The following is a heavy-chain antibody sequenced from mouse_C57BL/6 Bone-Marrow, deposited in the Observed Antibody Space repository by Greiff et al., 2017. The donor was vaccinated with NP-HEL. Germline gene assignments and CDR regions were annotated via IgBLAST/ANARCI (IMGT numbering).Heavy chain of an antibody. CDR1: GYTFTDYY. V-gene: IGHV1-19*01. J-gene: IGHJ4*01. Sequence: VQLQQSGPVLVKPGASVKMSCKASGYTFTDYYMNWVKQSHGKSLEWIGVINPYNGGTSYNQTFKGKATLTVDKSSSTAYMELNSLTSEDSAVYYGARLGGNYVRAMDYWGQGTSVTVSS. CDR3: ARLGGNYVRAMDY. CDR2: INPYNGGT. D-gene: IGHD2-1*01.